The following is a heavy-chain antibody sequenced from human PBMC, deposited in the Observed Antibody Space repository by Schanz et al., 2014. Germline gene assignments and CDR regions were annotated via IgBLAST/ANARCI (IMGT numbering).Heavy chain of an antibody. CDR2: ISYHGSER. D-gene: IGHD3-22*01. CDR1: GFTFRSYA. J-gene: IGHJ4*02. CDR3: AKSYDTSGYSGFDY. Sequence: QLQLVESGGGVVQPGRSLRLSCAASGFTFRSYAMHWVRQAPGKGLEWVAVISYHGSERYYADSVKGRFTISRDNSKNTLYLQMNSLRTEDTAVYFCAKSYDTSGYSGFDYWGQGTLVTVSS. V-gene: IGHV3-30*18.